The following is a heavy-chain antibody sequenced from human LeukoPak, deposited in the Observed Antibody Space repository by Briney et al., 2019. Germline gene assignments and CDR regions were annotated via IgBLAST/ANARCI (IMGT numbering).Heavy chain of an antibody. CDR3: ARGVAISSSGWYDTFDY. CDR1: GFTFGNSA. V-gene: IGHV3-64*02. Sequence: GGSLRLSCAASGFTFGNSAMYWVRQAPGKGLEFVSVISTNGDRTYYADSVKGRFTISRDNSKNTLYLQMGSLRADDMAVYYCARGVAISSSGWYDTFDYWGQGALVTISS. J-gene: IGHJ4*02. CDR2: ISTNGDRT. D-gene: IGHD6-19*01.